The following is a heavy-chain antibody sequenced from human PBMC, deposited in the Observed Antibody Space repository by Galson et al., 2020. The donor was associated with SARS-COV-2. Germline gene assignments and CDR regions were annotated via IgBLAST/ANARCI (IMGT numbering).Heavy chain of an antibody. V-gene: IGHV3-23*01. CDR2: ISGGGGST. CDR3: AKDRGNDYGDQLDF. J-gene: IGHJ4*02. Sequence: GESLQISCAASGFTFSRYAMAWVRQAPGKGLEWVSGISGGGGSTYYADSVKGRFTISRDISQNTVYLQMSSLRAEDTAVYYCAKDRGNDYGDQLDFGGQGTQVTVSS. CDR1: GFTFSRYA. D-gene: IGHD4-17*01.